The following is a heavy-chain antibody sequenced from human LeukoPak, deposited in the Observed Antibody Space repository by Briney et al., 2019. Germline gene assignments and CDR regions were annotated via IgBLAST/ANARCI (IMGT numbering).Heavy chain of an antibody. CDR1: GFTVSSNY. Sequence: GGSLRLSCAASGFTVSSNYMSWVRQAPGKGLEWVSVIYSGDSTYYADSVKGRFTISRDNSKNTLYLQMNSLRAEDTAVYYCARDQGYSSGWLDYWGQGTLVTVSS. D-gene: IGHD6-19*01. CDR3: ARDQGYSSGWLDY. J-gene: IGHJ4*02. CDR2: IYSGDST. V-gene: IGHV3-53*01.